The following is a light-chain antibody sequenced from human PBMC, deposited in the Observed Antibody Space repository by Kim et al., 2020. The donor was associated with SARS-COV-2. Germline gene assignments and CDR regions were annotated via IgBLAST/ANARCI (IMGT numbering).Light chain of an antibody. J-gene: IGKJ4*01. CDR1: QGISNN. V-gene: IGKV1-17*03. CDR2: AAS. Sequence: DIQMNQSPSALSASLGDTVTITCRASQGISNNLAWFQQTPGKVPKRLIYAASTLQSGVPSRFSGSRSGTEFTLIINSLQPEDFATYFCLQHDTYPYSFGGGTKVDIK. CDR3: LQHDTYPYS.